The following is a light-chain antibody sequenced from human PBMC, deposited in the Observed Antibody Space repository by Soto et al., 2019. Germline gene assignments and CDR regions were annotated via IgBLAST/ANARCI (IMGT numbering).Light chain of an antibody. V-gene: IGKV3-20*01. CDR1: QSVSSSY. CDR2: GAS. Sequence: EIVLTQSPGTLSLSPGERATLSCRASQSVSSSYLAWYQQKPGQAPRLLIYGASSRATGIPESFSGSGSGTDFTLTISRLEPEDFAVYYCQQYGSSSWTFGQGTKVEIK. J-gene: IGKJ1*01. CDR3: QQYGSSSWT.